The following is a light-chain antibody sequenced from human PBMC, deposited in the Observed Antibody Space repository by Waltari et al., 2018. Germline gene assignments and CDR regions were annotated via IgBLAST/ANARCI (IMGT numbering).Light chain of an antibody. CDR3: YSTDSSGL. J-gene: IGLJ2*01. CDR2: EDS. V-gene: IGLV3-10*01. Sequence: SYELTQPPSVSVSPGQTARITCPGDALPKNYAYWYQQKSGQAPVLVIYEDSKRPSGIPERFSGSSSGTMATLTISGAQVEDEADYYCYSTDSSGLFGGGTKLTVL. CDR1: ALPKNY.